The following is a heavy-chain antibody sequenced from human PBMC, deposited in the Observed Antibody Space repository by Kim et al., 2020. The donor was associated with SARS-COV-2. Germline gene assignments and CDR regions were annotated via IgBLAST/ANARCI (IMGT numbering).Heavy chain of an antibody. D-gene: IGHD3-16*02. CDR1: GFTFSSYA. CDR2: ISSNGGST. Sequence: GGSLRLSCSASGFTFSSYAMHWVRQAPGKGLEYVSAISSNGGSTYYADSVKGRFTISRDNSKNTLYLQMSSLRAEDTAVYYCVKEDRNDYVWGSYRHGYYFDYWGQGTLVTVSS. V-gene: IGHV3-64D*09. CDR3: VKEDRNDYVWGSYRHGYYFDY. J-gene: IGHJ4*02.